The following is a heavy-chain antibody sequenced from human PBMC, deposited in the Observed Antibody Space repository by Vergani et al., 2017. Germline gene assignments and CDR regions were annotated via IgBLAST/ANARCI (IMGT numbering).Heavy chain of an antibody. V-gene: IGHV3-7*01. CDR3: ARVSFLNWNHLNY. CDR1: GFIFSHYW. CDR2: INQDGSEK. Sequence: EVQLVESGGGLVQPGGSLRLSCAASGFIFSHYWMSWVRQAPGKGLEWVANINQDGSEKYYVDSVKGRFTISRDNAKNSLYLQMNSLRAEDTAVYYCARVSFLNWNHLNYWGQGTLVTVSS. J-gene: IGHJ4*02. D-gene: IGHD1-1*01.